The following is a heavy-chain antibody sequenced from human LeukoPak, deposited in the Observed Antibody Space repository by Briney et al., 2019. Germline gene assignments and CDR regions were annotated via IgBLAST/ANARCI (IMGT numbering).Heavy chain of an antibody. D-gene: IGHD5-12*01. CDR1: GFTFSSYW. J-gene: IGHJ4*02. CDR2: IKQDGSEK. Sequence: GGSLRLSCAASGFTFSSYWMSWVRQAPGKGLEWVANIKQDGSEKYYVDSVKGRFTISGDNAKNSLYLQMNSLRAEDTAVYYCARGRYSGYDGGFDYWGQGTLVTVSS. CDR3: ARGRYSGYDGGFDY. V-gene: IGHV3-7*01.